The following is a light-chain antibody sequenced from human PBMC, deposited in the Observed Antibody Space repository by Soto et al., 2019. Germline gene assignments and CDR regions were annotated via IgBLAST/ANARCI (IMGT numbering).Light chain of an antibody. V-gene: IGKV3-15*01. J-gene: IGKJ1*01. CDR3: QQYGSSPRA. CDR1: QSVSSN. CDR2: GAS. Sequence: EIVMTQSPATLSVSPGERATLSCRASQSVSSNLAWYQQKPGQAPRLLIYGASTRATGIPARFSGSGSGTEFTLTISSLQAEDCAVYYCQQYGSSPRAFGQGTKVELK.